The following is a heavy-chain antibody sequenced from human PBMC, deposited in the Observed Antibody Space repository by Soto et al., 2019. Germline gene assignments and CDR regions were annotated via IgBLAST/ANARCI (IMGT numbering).Heavy chain of an antibody. D-gene: IGHD6-13*01. CDR2: IDASGNT. V-gene: IGHV4-4*07. J-gene: IGHJ6*02. CDR3: ARYSNNWFQTEGMDV. CDR1: VDSITTYY. Sequence: SETLSLTCTVSVDSITTYYWSWIRQPAGKGLEWIGRIDASGNTNYNPSLNSRVTMSIDTSKKQFSLKLTSVTAADTAIYYCARYSNNWFQTEGMDVWGQGTTVTSP.